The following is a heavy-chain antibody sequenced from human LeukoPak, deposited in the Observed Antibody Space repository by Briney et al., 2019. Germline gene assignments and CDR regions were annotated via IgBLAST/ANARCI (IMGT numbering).Heavy chain of an antibody. CDR1: GYTFTSYA. CDR2: INAGNGNT. CDR3: ARDRWLQPPGAFDI. V-gene: IGHV1-3*01. Sequence: ASVKVSCKASGYTFTSYAMHWVRQAPGQRLEWMGWINAGNGNTKYSQKFQGRVTITRDTSASTAYMELSSLRSEDTAVYYCARDRWLQPPGAFDIWGQGTMVTVSS. D-gene: IGHD5-24*01. J-gene: IGHJ3*02.